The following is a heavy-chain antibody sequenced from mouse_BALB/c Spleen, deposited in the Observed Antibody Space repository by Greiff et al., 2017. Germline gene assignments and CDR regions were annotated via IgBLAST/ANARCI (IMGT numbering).Heavy chain of an antibody. CDR3: AIDEDAYGALDY. J-gene: IGHJ2*01. CDR1: GFNIYDTY. V-gene: IGHV14-3*02. CDR2: IDPANGNT. Sequence: EVKLQESGAELVKPGASVKLSCTASGFNIYDTYMHWVKQRPEQGLEWIGRIDPANGNTKYDPKFQGKATITADTSSNTAYLQLSSLTSEDTAVYYCAIDEDAYGALDYWGQGTTLTVSS. D-gene: IGHD2-2*01.